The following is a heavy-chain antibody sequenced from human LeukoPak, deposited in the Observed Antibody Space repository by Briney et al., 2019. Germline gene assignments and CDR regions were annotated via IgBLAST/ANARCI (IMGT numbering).Heavy chain of an antibody. V-gene: IGHV4-34*01. CDR3: ASTVIPLGDFDY. CDR2: INHGGST. J-gene: IGHJ4*02. Sequence: SETLSLTCAVYGGSFNYYFWSWIRQPPGKGLEWIGEINHGGSTNYNPSLKSRVTISVDRSKNQFSLKLSSVTAADTAVYYCASTVIPLGDFDYWGQGTLVTVSS. CDR1: GGSFNYYF. D-gene: IGHD4-11*01.